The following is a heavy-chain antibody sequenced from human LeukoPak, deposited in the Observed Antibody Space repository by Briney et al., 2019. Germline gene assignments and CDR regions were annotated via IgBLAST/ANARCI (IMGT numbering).Heavy chain of an antibody. Sequence: GGSLRLSCAASGFTFSNYAMNWVRQAPGKGLEWVSSVSESGSNRYYADSVKGRFTISGDNSKNTLYLQMNSLRAEDTAVYYCAKSVYSSGSPDSWGQGTLVTVSS. CDR2: VSESGSNR. CDR1: GFTFSNYA. CDR3: AKSVYSSGSPDS. D-gene: IGHD3-10*01. V-gene: IGHV3-23*01. J-gene: IGHJ4*02.